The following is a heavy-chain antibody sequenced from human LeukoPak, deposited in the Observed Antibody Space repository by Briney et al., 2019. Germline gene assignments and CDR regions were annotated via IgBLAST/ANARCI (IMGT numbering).Heavy chain of an antibody. D-gene: IGHD3-9*01. CDR2: IIPIFGTA. CDR1: GGTFSSYA. CDR3: ARDPYYDILTGYFTQNSFDY. V-gene: IGHV1-69*06. J-gene: IGHJ4*02. Sequence: SVKVSCKASGGTFSSYAISWVRQAPGQGLEWMGGIIPIFGTANYAQKFQGRVTITADKSTSTAYMELSRLRSDDTAVYYCARDPYYDILTGYFTQNSFDYWGQGTLVTVSS.